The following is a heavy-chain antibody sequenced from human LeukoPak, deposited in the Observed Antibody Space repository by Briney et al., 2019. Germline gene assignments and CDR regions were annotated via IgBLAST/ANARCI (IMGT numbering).Heavy chain of an antibody. V-gene: IGHV3-48*03. J-gene: IGHJ4*02. CDR1: GFTFSTYE. Sequence: GGSLRLSCAASGFTFSTYEMNWVRQAPGKGLEWVSYISSSGSTLYYADSVKGRFTTSRDNPNNSLYLQLNSLRAEDTAVYYCARERRSGFDYWGQGTLVTVSS. CDR3: ARERRSGFDY. CDR2: ISSSGSTL. D-gene: IGHD3-10*01.